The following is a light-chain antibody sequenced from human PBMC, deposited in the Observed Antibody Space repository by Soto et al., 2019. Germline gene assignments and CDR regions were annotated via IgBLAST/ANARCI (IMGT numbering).Light chain of an antibody. V-gene: IGKV3-15*01. CDR1: QSVNSD. CDR2: GAS. Sequence: EIVMTQSPATLSVSPGERATLSCRASQSVNSDLAWYQQKRGQAPRLLLYGASTRVTGIPARFSGSGFGTEFTLAISSLQSEDFGVYSCQQYKNWPPLTFGGGTEVEIK. J-gene: IGKJ4*01. CDR3: QQYKNWPPLT.